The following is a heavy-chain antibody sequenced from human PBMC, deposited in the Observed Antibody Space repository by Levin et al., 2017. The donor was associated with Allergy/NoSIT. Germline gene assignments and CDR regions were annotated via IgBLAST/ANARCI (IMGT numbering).Heavy chain of an antibody. D-gene: IGHD1/OR15-1a*01. V-gene: IGHV4-39*01. CDR1: GGSMSGSSYY. CDR2: IYYTASK. Sequence: PSETLSLTCTVSGGSMSGSSYYWSWIRQPPGMGLEWIGSIYYTASKYYNQSLTSRVTISVDTSKNQFPLKLRSMTAADTAVYYCARHLRTNYFDYWGQGILVTVSS. J-gene: IGHJ4*02. CDR3: ARHLRTNYFDY.